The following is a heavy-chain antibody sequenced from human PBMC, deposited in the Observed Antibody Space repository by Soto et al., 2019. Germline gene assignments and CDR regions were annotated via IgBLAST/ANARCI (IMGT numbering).Heavy chain of an antibody. D-gene: IGHD4-17*01. J-gene: IGHJ5*02. CDR2: LNPNSGNT. CDR1: GYPFTSYE. Sequence: GASVKVSCKASGYPFTSYEINWVRQAPGQGLEWMGWLNPNSGNTGYAQKFQGRVTMTRNTSISTVYMELRSLRSEDTAVYYCARDYGVYNWFEPWGQGTRVTVSS. CDR3: ARDYGVYNWFEP. V-gene: IGHV1-8*01.